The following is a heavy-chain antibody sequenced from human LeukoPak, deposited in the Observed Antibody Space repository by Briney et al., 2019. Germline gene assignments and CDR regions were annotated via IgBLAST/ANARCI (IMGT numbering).Heavy chain of an antibody. CDR3: ARRTDDSSGYYLSNDY. J-gene: IGHJ4*02. Sequence: TSETLSLTCTVSGGSISSSSYYWGWIRQPPGKGLEWIGSIYYSGSTYYNPSLKSRVTISVDTSKNQFSLKLSSVTAADTAVYYCARRTDDSSGYYLSNDYWGQGTLVTVSS. V-gene: IGHV4-39*01. CDR1: GGSISSSSYY. CDR2: IYYSGST. D-gene: IGHD3-22*01.